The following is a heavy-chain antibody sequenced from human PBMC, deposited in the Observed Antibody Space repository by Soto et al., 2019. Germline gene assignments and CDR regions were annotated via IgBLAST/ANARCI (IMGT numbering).Heavy chain of an antibody. CDR1: GYSFAGYW. Sequence: GESLKISCKGSGYSFAGYWITWVRQKPGKGLEWMGRIDPSDSQTYYSPSFRGHVTISVTKSITTVFLQWSSLRASDAAMYYCARQIYDSDTGPNFQYYFDSWGQGTPVTVS. CDR2: IDPSDSQT. CDR3: ARQIYDSDTGPNFQYYFDS. V-gene: IGHV5-10-1*01. D-gene: IGHD3-22*01. J-gene: IGHJ4*02.